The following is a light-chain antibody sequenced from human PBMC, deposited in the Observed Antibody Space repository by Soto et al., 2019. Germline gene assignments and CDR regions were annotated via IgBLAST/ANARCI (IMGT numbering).Light chain of an antibody. CDR2: DAS. CDR1: HSISNH. V-gene: IGKV1-33*01. CDR3: QQYDNLPLT. J-gene: IGKJ4*01. Sequence: DIQMTRSPSSLSASVEDRVSVTCRAGHSISNHLNWYQQKPGKAPKLLIYDASNLETGVPSRFSGSGSGTDFTFTISSLQPEDIATYYCQQYDNLPLTFGGGTKVDIK.